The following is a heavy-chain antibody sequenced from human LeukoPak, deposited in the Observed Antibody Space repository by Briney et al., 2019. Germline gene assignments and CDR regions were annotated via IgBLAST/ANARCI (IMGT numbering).Heavy chain of an antibody. CDR2: IYHSGST. D-gene: IGHD2-2*01. V-gene: IGHV4-38-2*02. CDR3: ARSSRSWSTFDN. CDR1: AYSISSGYY. J-gene: IGHJ4*02. Sequence: SETLSLTCTVSAYSISSGYYWGRIRQPPGQGLECIGTIYHSGSTYYNPSLKSRVTISVDTSKNQFSLRLSSVTAADTAVYYCARSSRSWSTFDNWGQGTLVTVSS.